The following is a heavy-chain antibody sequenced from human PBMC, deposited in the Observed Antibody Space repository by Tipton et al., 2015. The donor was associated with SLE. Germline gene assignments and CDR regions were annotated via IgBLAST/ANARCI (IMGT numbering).Heavy chain of an antibody. D-gene: IGHD3-16*01. V-gene: IGHV4-38-2*01. Sequence: TLSLTCAVSGYSISSGYYWGWIRQPPGKGLEWIGSIYHSGSIYYNPSLKSRVTISVDTSKNQFSLKLSSVTAADTAVYYCVGFGPDAYYYYYMDVWGKGTTVTVSS. CDR1: GYSISSGYY. J-gene: IGHJ6*03. CDR3: VGFGPDAYYYYYMDV. CDR2: IYHSGSI.